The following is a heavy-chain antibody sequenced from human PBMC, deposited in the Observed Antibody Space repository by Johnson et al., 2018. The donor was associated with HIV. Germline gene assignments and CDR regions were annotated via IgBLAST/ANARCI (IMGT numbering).Heavy chain of an antibody. V-gene: IGHV3-11*04. CDR2: ISSSGSTI. CDR3: ARGPMIVVPHDAFDI. Sequence: VQLVESGGGVVRPGVSLRLSCAASGFTFSDYYMSWICQASGKGLEWVSYISSSGSTIYYADSVKGRSTISRDNAKTSLYLQMHSLRAEDTAVYYCARGPMIVVPHDAFDIWGQGTMVTVSS. CDR1: GFTFSDYY. J-gene: IGHJ3*02. D-gene: IGHD3-22*01.